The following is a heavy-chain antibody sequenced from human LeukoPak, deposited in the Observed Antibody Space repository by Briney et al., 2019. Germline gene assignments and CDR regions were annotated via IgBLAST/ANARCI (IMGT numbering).Heavy chain of an antibody. CDR3: ARESGYSYGLAGFFDY. CDR2: IYSDGRI. J-gene: IGHJ4*02. Sequence: GGSLRLSCAASGFTVSSNYMSWVRQAPGKGLEWVSVIYSDGRIHSADSVKGRFTISRDDSKNTLSLQMNSLTAADTAVYYCARESGYSYGLAGFFDYWGQGTLVPVSS. D-gene: IGHD5-18*01. V-gene: IGHV3-53*01. CDR1: GFTVSSNY.